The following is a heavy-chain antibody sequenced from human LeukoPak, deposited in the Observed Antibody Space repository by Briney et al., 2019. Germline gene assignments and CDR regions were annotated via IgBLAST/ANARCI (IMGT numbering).Heavy chain of an antibody. V-gene: IGHV1-69*06. CDR3: ASSSTNGNWFDP. CDR2: IIPIFGTA. D-gene: IGHD2-2*01. Sequence: SVKVSCKASGGTFSSYAISWVRQAPGQGLEWMGGIIPIFGTANYAQKFQGRVTITADKSTSTAYMELSSLRSEDTAVYYCASSSTNGNWFDPWGQGTLVTVSS. CDR1: GGTFSSYA. J-gene: IGHJ5*02.